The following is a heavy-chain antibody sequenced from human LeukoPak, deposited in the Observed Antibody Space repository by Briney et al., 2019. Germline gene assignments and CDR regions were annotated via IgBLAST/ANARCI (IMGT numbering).Heavy chain of an antibody. CDR2: ISGSGGST. CDR3: ANNPRSSSSWPYYFDY. D-gene: IGHD6-13*01. Sequence: GGSLRLSCAASGFTFSSYAMSWVRQAPGKGLEWVSAISGSGGSTYYADSVKGRFTISRDNSKNTLYLQMNSLRAEDTAVYYCANNPRSSSSWPYYFDYWGQGTLVTVSS. V-gene: IGHV3-23*01. CDR1: GFTFSSYA. J-gene: IGHJ4*02.